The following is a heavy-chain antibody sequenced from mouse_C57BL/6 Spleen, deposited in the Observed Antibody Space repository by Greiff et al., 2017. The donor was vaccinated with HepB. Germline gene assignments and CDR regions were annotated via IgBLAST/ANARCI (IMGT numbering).Heavy chain of an antibody. D-gene: IGHD1-1*01. CDR1: GYTFTSYW. Sequence: VQLQQPGAELVKPGASVKLSCKASGYTFTSYWMHWVKQRPGQGLEWIGMIHPNSGSTNYNEKFKSKATLTVDKSSSTAYMQLSSLTSEDSAVYYCASNYGSRGTWFAYWGQGTLVTVSA. CDR2: IHPNSGST. CDR3: ASNYGSRGTWFAY. V-gene: IGHV1-64*01. J-gene: IGHJ3*01.